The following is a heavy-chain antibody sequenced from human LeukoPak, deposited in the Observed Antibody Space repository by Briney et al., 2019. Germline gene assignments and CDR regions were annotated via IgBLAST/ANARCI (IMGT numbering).Heavy chain of an antibody. D-gene: IGHD4-11*01. Sequence: ASVKDSCKASGGTFSSYAISWVRQAPGQGLEWMGGIIPIFGTANYAQKFQGRVTITADESTSTAYMELSSLRSEDTAVYYCARYPRYATGYYYYGMDVWGQGTTVTVSS. CDR1: GGTFSSYA. CDR3: ARYPRYATGYYYYGMDV. V-gene: IGHV1-69*13. J-gene: IGHJ6*02. CDR2: IIPIFGTA.